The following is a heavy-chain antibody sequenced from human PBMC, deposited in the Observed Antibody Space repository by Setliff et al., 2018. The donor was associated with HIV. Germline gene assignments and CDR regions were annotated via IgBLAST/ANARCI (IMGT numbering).Heavy chain of an antibody. V-gene: IGHV3-9*01. CDR3: VRDGSATGPVHFHVDV. CDR1: DFPIKNYD. J-gene: IGHJ6*04. CDR2: ISRDSDIL. Sequence: HPGGSLRLSCSGSDFPIKNYDMHWVRQVPEKGLEWVSGISRDSDILGYGDSARGRFTLSRDNVKNSLYLEMSRLTAEDTALYYCVRDGSATGPVHFHVDVWGKGIAVTVSS. D-gene: IGHD3-9*01.